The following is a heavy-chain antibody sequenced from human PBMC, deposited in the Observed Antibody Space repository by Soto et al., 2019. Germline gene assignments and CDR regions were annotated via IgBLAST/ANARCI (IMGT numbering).Heavy chain of an antibody. CDR2: ISGSGGST. J-gene: IGHJ6*02. Sequence: GGSLRLSCAASGFTFSSYAMSWVRQAPGKGLEWVSAISGSGGSTYYADSVKGRFTISRDNSKNTLYLQMNSLRAEDTAVYYCAKVRAVAAISEDMDVWGQGTTVTVAS. V-gene: IGHV3-23*01. CDR3: AKVRAVAAISEDMDV. D-gene: IGHD6-19*01. CDR1: GFTFSSYA.